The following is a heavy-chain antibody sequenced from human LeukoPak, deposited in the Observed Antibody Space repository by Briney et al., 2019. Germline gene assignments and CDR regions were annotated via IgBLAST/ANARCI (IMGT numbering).Heavy chain of an antibody. CDR3: APLGVGATNYGMDV. CDR2: ISSSSSYI. D-gene: IGHD1-26*01. J-gene: IGHJ6*02. Sequence: GGSLRLSCAASGFTFSSYSMNWVRQAPGKGLEWVSSISSSSSYIYYADSVKGRFTISRDNAKNSLYLQMNSLRAEDTAAYYCAPLGVGATNYGMDVWGQGTTVTVSS. CDR1: GFTFSSYS. V-gene: IGHV3-21*01.